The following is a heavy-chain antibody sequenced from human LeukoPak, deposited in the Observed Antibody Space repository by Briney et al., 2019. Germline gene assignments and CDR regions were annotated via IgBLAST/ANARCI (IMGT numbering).Heavy chain of an antibody. CDR1: GGTFSSYA. CDR2: IIPIFGTA. J-gene: IGHJ6*03. V-gene: IGHV1-69*05. Sequence: SVKVSCKASGGTFSSYAISWVRQAPGQGLEWMGGIIPIFGTANYAQKLQGRVTMTTDTSTSTAYMELRSLTSDDTAVYYCARGDFEVPAATPAPDYYYMDVWGKGTTVTVPS. CDR3: ARGDFEVPAATPAPDYYYMDV. D-gene: IGHD2-2*01.